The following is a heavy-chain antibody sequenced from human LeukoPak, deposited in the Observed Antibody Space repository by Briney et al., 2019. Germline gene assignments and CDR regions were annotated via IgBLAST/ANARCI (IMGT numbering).Heavy chain of an antibody. CDR2: INPSGGST. CDR3: ARVARAYCGGDCYPNWFDP. V-gene: IGHV1-46*01. CDR1: GYTFTSYY. Sequence: GASVKVSCKASGYTFTSYYMHWVRQAPGQGLEWMGIINPSGGSTSYAQKFQGRVTMTRDMSTSTVYMELSSLRSEDTAVYYCARVARAYCGGDCYPNWFDPWGQGTLVTVSS. D-gene: IGHD2-21*02. J-gene: IGHJ5*02.